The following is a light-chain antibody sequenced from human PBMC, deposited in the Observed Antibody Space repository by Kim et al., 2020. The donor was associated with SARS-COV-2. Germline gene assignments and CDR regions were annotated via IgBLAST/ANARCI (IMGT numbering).Light chain of an antibody. Sequence: LLPGESAALSCRAKQSVSSYLAWYQQRPRQAPRLLIHDASYRAAGVPARFSGSGSGTDFTLTISSLETEDFAVYYCQQRTNWPATFGQGTKVDIK. CDR3: QQRTNWPAT. CDR1: QSVSSY. V-gene: IGKV3-11*01. CDR2: DAS. J-gene: IGKJ1*01.